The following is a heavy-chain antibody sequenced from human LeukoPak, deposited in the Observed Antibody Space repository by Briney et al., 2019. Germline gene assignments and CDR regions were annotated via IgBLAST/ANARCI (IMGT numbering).Heavy chain of an antibody. D-gene: IGHD1-26*01. J-gene: IGHJ4*02. CDR1: GVTFSSCA. Sequence: GRSLRISCAASGVTFSSCAMHWVRQAPGKGQAWVAVIWYDGSNKYYADSVKGRFTISRDNSKNTLYLQMNSLRAEDTAVYYCAKAPLGSYYVDYWGQGTLVTVSS. CDR2: IWYDGSNK. V-gene: IGHV3-33*06. CDR3: AKAPLGSYYVDY.